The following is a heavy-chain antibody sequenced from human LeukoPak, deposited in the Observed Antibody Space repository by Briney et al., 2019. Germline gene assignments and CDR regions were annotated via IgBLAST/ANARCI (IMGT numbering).Heavy chain of an antibody. D-gene: IGHD1-26*01. CDR2: MTGSGGTA. Sequence: GGSLRLSCAASGFTFSSYAMSWVRQAPGMGLEWVSSMTGSGGTAFYADSVKGRFTISRDNSKNTLYLQMNSLRAEDTAVYYCAKDQRGSYFRGGASWGQGTLATVSS. CDR3: AKDQRGSYFRGGAS. J-gene: IGHJ5*02. V-gene: IGHV3-23*01. CDR1: GFTFSSYA.